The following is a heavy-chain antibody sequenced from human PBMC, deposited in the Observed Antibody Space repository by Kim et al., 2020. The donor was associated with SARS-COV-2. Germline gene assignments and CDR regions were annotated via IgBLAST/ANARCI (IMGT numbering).Heavy chain of an antibody. CDR3: AREMPIPGTSGFDV. J-gene: IGHJ3*01. CDR1: GFASSDYE. V-gene: IGHV3-13*01. CDR2: VGGADDT. D-gene: IGHD6-19*01. Sequence: GGSLRLSCAASGFASSDYEMHWVRQTTGKGLEWVSAVGGADDTFYQGSVKGRFTIFRERSKNSVFLQMNSLRAGDTAVYYCAREMPIPGTSGFDVGGPGALVTVSS.